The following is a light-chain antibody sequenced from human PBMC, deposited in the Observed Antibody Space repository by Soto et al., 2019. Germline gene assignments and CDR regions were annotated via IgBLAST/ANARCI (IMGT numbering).Light chain of an antibody. CDR1: QGINNY. Sequence: DIQLTQSPSFLSASVRDRVIITCRASQGINNYLAWYQKKPGTAPKLLIYDASNLETGVPSRFSGSGSGTDFTFTISSLQPEDIATYYCQQYDNLPYTFGQGTKLEIK. V-gene: IGKV1-33*01. CDR2: DAS. J-gene: IGKJ2*01. CDR3: QQYDNLPYT.